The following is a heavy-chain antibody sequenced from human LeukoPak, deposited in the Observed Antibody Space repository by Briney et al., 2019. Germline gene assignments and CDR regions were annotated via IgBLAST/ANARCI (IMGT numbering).Heavy chain of an antibody. CDR1: GFTFSSYW. J-gene: IGHJ4*02. Sequence: GGSLRLSCAASGFTFSSYWMSWVRQAPGKGLEWVANIKQDGSEKYYVDSVKGRFTISRDNAKNSLYLQMNSLRAEDTAVYYCARDRYLYYYDSSGYTPFDYWGRGTLVTVSS. V-gene: IGHV3-7*01. D-gene: IGHD3-22*01. CDR2: IKQDGSEK. CDR3: ARDRYLYYYDSSGYTPFDY.